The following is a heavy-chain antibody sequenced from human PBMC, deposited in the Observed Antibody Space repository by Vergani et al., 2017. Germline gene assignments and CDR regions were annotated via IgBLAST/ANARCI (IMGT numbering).Heavy chain of an antibody. J-gene: IGHJ4*02. V-gene: IGHV3-23*01. Sequence: EVQLLESGGGLVQPGGSLRLSCAASGFTFSSYAMSWVRQSPGKGLEWVSAISGSGGRTDHADSVKGRLTISRDNSKNTLYLQMNSLSAEDAAVYYCARPCNGDFLWGSYLYWGQGTLVTVSS. D-gene: IGHD3-16*02. CDR2: ISGSGGRT. CDR1: GFTFSSYA. CDR3: ARPCNGDFLWGSYLY.